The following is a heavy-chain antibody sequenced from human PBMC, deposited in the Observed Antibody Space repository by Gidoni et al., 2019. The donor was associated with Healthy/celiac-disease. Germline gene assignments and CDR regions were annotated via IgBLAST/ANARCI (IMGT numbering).Heavy chain of an antibody. Sequence: QVQLVESGGGVVQPGRSLRLSCAASGFTFSSYGRHWVRQAPGKGLEWVAVIWYDGSNKYYADSVKGRFTISRDNSKNTLYLQMNSLRAEDTAVYYCARGCGQRLRHHYFDYWGQGTLVTVSS. V-gene: IGHV3-33*01. CDR2: IWYDGSNK. D-gene: IGHD5-12*01. CDR3: ARGCGQRLRHHYFDY. CDR1: GFTFSSYG. J-gene: IGHJ4*02.